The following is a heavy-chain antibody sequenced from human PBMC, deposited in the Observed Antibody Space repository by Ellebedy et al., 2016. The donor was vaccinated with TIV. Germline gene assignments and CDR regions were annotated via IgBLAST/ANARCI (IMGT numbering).Heavy chain of an antibody. V-gene: IGHV3-30-3*01. D-gene: IGHD6-13*01. CDR1: GFTFNSYA. J-gene: IGHJ4*02. Sequence: GESLKISCAASGFTFNSYAIHWVRQAPGKGLEWVAVVSYDGSNKYYAASVKGRFTISRDNSKNTLYLQMNSLRAEDTAVYYCARDLKKRAAAGTDLDYWGQGTLVTVSS. CDR2: VSYDGSNK. CDR3: ARDLKKRAAAGTDLDY.